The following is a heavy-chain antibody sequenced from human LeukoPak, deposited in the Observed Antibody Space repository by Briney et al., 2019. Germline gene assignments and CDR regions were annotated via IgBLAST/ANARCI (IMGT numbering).Heavy chain of an antibody. V-gene: IGHV4-34*01. D-gene: IGHD6-19*01. CDR1: GGSFSGYY. J-gene: IGHJ4*02. Sequence: SETLSLTCAVYGGSFSGYYWSWIRQPPGKGLEWIGEINHSGSTNYNPSLKSRVTISVDTSKNQFSLKLSSVTAADTAVYYCARDDSSGWYYFDYWGQGTLVTVSS. CDR3: ARDDSSGWYYFDY. CDR2: INHSGST.